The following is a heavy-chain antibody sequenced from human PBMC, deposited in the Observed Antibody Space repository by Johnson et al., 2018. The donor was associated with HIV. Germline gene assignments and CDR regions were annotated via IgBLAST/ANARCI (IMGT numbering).Heavy chain of an antibody. CDR3: AKVSIVVGTRGAFDI. J-gene: IGHJ3*02. V-gene: IGHV3-30*18. D-gene: IGHD3-22*01. CDR1: GFTFSNHG. CDR2: ISFDGSNK. Sequence: QMQLVESGGDVVQPGRSQRLSCAASGFTFSNHGMHWVRQAPGKGLEWVAVISFDGSNKYYADSVKGRFTISRDNSKNTLYLQMNSLRAEDTAVYYCAKVSIVVGTRGAFDIWGQGTMVTVSS.